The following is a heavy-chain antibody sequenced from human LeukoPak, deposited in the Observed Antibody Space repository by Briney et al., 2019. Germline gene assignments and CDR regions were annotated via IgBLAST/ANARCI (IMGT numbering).Heavy chain of an antibody. V-gene: IGHV4-59*01. Sequence: SETLSLTCTVSGGSISSYYWSWIRQPPGKGLEWIGYIYYSGSPNYNPSLKSRVTISVDTSKNQFSLKLSSVTAADTAVYYCASLGYYSGGKDYWGQGTLVTVSS. CDR1: GGSISSYY. J-gene: IGHJ4*02. CDR3: ASLGYYSGGKDY. CDR2: IYYSGSP. D-gene: IGHD3-22*01.